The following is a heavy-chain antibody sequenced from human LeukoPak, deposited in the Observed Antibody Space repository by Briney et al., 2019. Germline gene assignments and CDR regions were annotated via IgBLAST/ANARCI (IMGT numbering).Heavy chain of an antibody. V-gene: IGHV3-15*01. Sequence: GSLRLSCAASGFTFSNAWMGWVRQAPGKGLEWVGRIKSKTDGGTSEYAAPVKGRFSISRDESKKTVYLQMYSLKTEDTAVYYCTTDLGIGNNYLFHFWGQGNLVTVSS. CDR2: IKSKTDGGTS. D-gene: IGHD1/OR15-1a*01. J-gene: IGHJ5*01. CDR1: GFTFSNAW. CDR3: TTDLGIGNNYLFHF.